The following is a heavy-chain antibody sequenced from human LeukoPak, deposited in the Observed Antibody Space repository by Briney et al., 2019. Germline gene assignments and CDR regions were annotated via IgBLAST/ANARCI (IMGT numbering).Heavy chain of an antibody. Sequence: PSETLSLTCTVSGGSISSYYWSWMGQPPGKGREGIGYIYTSGRTNYNPSLKSRVTISVDTSKNHFSLKLSSVTAADTAVYYCARHGQGGPYYFDYWGQGTLVTVSS. J-gene: IGHJ4*02. CDR2: IYTSGRT. V-gene: IGHV4-4*09. CDR3: ARHGQGGPYYFDY. D-gene: IGHD2-15*01. CDR1: GGSISSYY.